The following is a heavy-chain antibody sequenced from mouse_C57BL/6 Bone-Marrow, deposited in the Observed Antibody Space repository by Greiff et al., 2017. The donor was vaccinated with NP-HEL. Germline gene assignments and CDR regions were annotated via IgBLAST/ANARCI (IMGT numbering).Heavy chain of an antibody. CDR3: ARWDYDYPYYFDY. V-gene: IGHV1-81*01. Sequence: VQLQESGAELARPGASVKLSCKASGYTFTSYGISWVKQRTGQGLEWIGEIYPRSGNTYYNEKFKGKATLTADKSSSTAYMELRSLTSEDSAVYFCARWDYDYPYYFDYWGQGTTLTVSS. D-gene: IGHD2-4*01. CDR1: GYTFTSYG. J-gene: IGHJ2*01. CDR2: IYPRSGNT.